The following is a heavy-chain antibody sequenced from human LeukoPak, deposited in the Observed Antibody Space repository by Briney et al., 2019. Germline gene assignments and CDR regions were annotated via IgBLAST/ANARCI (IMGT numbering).Heavy chain of an antibody. CDR1: GYSISSGYY. CDR2: IHHSGST. D-gene: IGHD6-19*01. CDR3: ARGTLYSGWSYYH. V-gene: IGHV4-38-2*02. J-gene: IGHJ4*02. Sequence: PSETLSLTCIVSGYSISSGYYWGWIRQPPGKGLEWIGMIHHSGSTYYNPSLKSRVTISGDTSKNQFSLKLISVTAADTAVYYCARGTLYSGWSYYHWGQGTLVTVSS.